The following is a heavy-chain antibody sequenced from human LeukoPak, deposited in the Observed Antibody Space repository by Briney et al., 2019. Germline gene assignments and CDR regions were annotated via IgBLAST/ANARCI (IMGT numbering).Heavy chain of an antibody. CDR1: GFTFSSYS. V-gene: IGHV3-21*01. CDR3: ARSGAFPGAGWFDP. CDR2: ISSSSSYI. Sequence: GGSLRLSCAASGFTFSSYSMNWVRQAPGKGLEWVSSISSSSSYIYYADSVKGRFTISGDNAKNSLYLQMNSLRAEDTAVYYCARSGAFPGAGWFDPWGQGTLVTVSS. D-gene: IGHD6-19*01. J-gene: IGHJ5*02.